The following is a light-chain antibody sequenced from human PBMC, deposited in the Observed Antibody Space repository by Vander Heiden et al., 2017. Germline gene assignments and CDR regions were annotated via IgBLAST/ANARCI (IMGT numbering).Light chain of an antibody. J-gene: IGLJ2*01. CDR2: EGN. CDR3: CSYAGSSTFEV. Sequence: QSALTQPASVSGSPGQSITISCPGTSSDIGTYNLVSWYQHHPGKAPKLLIYEGNKRPSGVSSRFSGSKSGNTASLTISGLQAEDEADYYCCSYAGSSTFEVFGGGTKLTVL. CDR1: SSDIGTYNL. V-gene: IGLV2-23*03.